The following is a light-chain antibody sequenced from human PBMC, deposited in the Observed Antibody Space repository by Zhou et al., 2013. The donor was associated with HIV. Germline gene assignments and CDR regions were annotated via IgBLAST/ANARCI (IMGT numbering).Light chain of an antibody. J-gene: IGLJ2*01. Sequence: QSVLTQPPSVSGAPGQRVTISCTGSSSSIGAGYDVHWYQQLPGTAPKLLIYGNSNRPSGVPDRFSGSKSGTSASLAITGLQAEDEADYYCQSYDSSLSGSVVFGRRDQADRP. CDR3: QSYDSSLSGSVV. V-gene: IGLV1-40*01. CDR1: SSSIGAGYD. CDR2: GNS.